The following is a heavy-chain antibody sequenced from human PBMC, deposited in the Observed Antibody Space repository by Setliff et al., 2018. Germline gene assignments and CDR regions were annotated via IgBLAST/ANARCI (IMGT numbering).Heavy chain of an antibody. Sequence: SETLSLTCTVSGGAMTSYYWSWIRKPAGKGLEWIGRICSSENTIGRICRGSNTHYNPSLQSRVTMSLDTSTNHFSLRLSSVTAAGTAVYYCARTSRDGATYMDVWGKGTTVTVSS. CDR1: GGAMTSYY. CDR2: ICRGSNT. J-gene: IGHJ6*03. CDR3: ARTSRDGATYMDV. V-gene: IGHV4-4*07. D-gene: IGHD3-10*01.